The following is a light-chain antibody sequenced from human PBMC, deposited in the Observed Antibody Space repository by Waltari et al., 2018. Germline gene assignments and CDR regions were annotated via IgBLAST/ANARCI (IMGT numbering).Light chain of an antibody. CDR1: SSDIGYYNA. J-gene: IGLJ1*01. CDR2: EVS. V-gene: IGLV2-11*01. CDR3: SSYAGSNTYI. Sequence: QAAPTQPPSVSGSPGQSVTISCTGTSSDIGYYNAVSWYQQHPGKAPKLMCYEVSKRPSGVSDRSSGSKSGNTASLTISGLQAEDEADYYCSSYAGSNTYIFGAGTRLTVL.